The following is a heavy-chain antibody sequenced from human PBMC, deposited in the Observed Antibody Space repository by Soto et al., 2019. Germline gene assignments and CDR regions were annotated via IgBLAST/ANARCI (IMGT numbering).Heavy chain of an antibody. CDR3: ASPDYDSSGYI. V-gene: IGHV3-74*01. D-gene: IGHD3-22*01. CDR2: INSDGSST. CDR1: GFTFSSYW. J-gene: IGHJ3*02. Sequence: PVGSLRLSCAASGFTFSSYWMHWVRQAPGKGLVWVSRINSDGSSTSYADSVKGRFTISRDNAKNTLYLQMNSLRAEDTAVYYCASPDYDSSGYIWGQGTMVTVSS.